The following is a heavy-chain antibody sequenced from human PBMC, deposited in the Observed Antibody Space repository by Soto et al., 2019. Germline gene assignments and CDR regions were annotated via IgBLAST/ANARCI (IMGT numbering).Heavy chain of an antibody. V-gene: IGHV3-30*18. CDR2: ISFEVSNK. Sequence: RRLSCPSSVISFSSYGMHGVRLAPGKGLDRVAFISFEVSNKYYADSVKGRFTISRDNSKNTLYLQMNSLRAEDTAAYYCAKPTHNYYSDSSGYYPGAFAICGQRPMVTF. J-gene: IGHJ3*02. D-gene: IGHD3-22*01. CDR3: AKPTHNYYSDSSGYYPGAFAI. CDR1: VISFSSYG.